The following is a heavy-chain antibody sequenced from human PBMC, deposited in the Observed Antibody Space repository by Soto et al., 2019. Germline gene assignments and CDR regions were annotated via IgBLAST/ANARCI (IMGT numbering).Heavy chain of an antibody. D-gene: IGHD5-18*01. CDR3: AKGNPVTAMDPAPFDY. V-gene: IGHV3-30*18. Sequence: QVQLVESGGGVVQPGRSLRLSCAASGFTFSSYGMHWVRQAPGKGLEWVAVISDDGSNKYYADSVKGRFTISRDNSKNTLYLQMNSLRAEDTAVYYCAKGNPVTAMDPAPFDYWGQGTLVTVSS. J-gene: IGHJ4*02. CDR2: ISDDGSNK. CDR1: GFTFSSYG.